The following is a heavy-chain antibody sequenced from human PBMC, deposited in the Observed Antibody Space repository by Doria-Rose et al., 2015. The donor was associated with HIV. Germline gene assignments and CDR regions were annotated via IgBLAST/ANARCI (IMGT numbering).Heavy chain of an antibody. CDR3: ARIKSSRWYHKYYFGF. V-gene: IGHV2-26*01. CDR2: IFSDDER. D-gene: IGHD6-13*01. CDR1: GVSLSSPGMG. Sequence: QESGPVLVKPTETLTLTCTVSGVSLSSPGMGVSWIRQPPGKALEWLANIFSDDERSYKTSLKSRLTISRGTSKRQVVLTMTDMDPVDTATYYCARIKSSRWYHKYYFGFWGQGTLVIVSA. J-gene: IGHJ4*02.